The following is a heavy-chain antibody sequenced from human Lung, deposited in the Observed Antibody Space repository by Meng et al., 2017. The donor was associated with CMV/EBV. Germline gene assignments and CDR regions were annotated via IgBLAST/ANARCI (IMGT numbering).Heavy chain of an antibody. CDR2: IRYDGSNK. J-gene: IGHJ4*02. D-gene: IGHD2-8*01. Sequence: SCAASGFTFSDYAMHWVRQAPGKGLEWVAFIRYDGSNKYYADSVKGRFTISKDNSKNTLYLQMNDVRPEDTAFYYCTKRGGRYCTTSSCLLDMERDWXQGTXVTVSS. CDR3: TKRGGRYCTTSSCLLDMERD. CDR1: GFTFSDYA. V-gene: IGHV3-30*02.